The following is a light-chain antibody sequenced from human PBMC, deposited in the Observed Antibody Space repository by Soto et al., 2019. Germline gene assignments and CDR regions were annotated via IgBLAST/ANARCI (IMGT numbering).Light chain of an antibody. CDR2: DAS. V-gene: IGKV3-11*02. CDR3: QQRSTWLYT. Sequence: EILLAQSPATLSLSPGERATLSCKASQDVSIFLAWYQQKPGQAPRLLIHDASNRATGVPARFSGSGSGRDFTLTLTSLEPEDFAVYYCQQRSTWLYTFGQGTKLEF. J-gene: IGKJ2*01. CDR1: QDVSIF.